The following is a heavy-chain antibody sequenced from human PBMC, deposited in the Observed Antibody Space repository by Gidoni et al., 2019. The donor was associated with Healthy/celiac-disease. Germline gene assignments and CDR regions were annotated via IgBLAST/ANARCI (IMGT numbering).Heavy chain of an antibody. CDR3: ARARGSSSHPVDY. V-gene: IGHV1-69*06. Sequence: QVQLLQSGAEVKKPGSSVMVSCTTSGGTFSSYAISWVRQAPGQGLEWMRGIIPIFGTANYAQKFQGRVTITADKSTSTAYMELSSLVSEDAAVYYCARARGSSSHPVDYWGQGTLVTVSS. J-gene: IGHJ4*02. CDR1: GGTFSSYA. CDR2: IIPIFGTA. D-gene: IGHD6-6*01.